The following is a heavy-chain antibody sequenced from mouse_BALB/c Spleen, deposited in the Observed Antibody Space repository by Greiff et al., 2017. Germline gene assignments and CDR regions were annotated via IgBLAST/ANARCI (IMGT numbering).Heavy chain of an antibody. D-gene: IGHD3-3*01. J-gene: IGHJ2*01. Sequence: VQLQQSGAELAKPGASVKMSCKASGYTFTSYWMHWVKQRPGQGLEWIGYINPSTGYTEYNQKFKDKATLTADKSSSTAYMQLSSLTSEDSAVYYCARRDHFDYWGQGTTLTVSS. CDR2: INPSTGYT. V-gene: IGHV1-7*01. CDR1: GYTFTSYW. CDR3: ARRDHFDY.